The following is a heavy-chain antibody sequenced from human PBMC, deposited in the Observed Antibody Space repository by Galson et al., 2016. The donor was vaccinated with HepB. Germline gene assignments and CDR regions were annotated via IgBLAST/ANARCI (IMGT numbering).Heavy chain of an antibody. CDR3: AKSNGPSYYHYYMDV. J-gene: IGHJ6*03. CDR2: INNNGGRR. D-gene: IGHD2-8*01. Sequence: SLRLSCAASGFIFSDYMMNWVRQAPGKGLEWVSGINNNGGRRIYAGSVKGRFTIFRDNSKNTLSLQMNSLRVDDTAVYYCAKSNGPSYYHYYMDVWGKGTTVTVSS. CDR1: GFIFSDYM. V-gene: IGHV3-23*01.